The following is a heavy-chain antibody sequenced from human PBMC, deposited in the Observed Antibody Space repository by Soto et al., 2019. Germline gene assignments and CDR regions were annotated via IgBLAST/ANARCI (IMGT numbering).Heavy chain of an antibody. Sequence: QITLKESGPTLVKPTQTLTLTCTFSGFSLSTSEVGVGWIRQPPGKALEWLALLYWDDDKRYNPSLKSRFTITKDTSKNQVVLTLTNMDPVDTATYYCVHRAGMGGNSWLPGHWGQGTLVTVSS. CDR1: GFSLSTSEVG. D-gene: IGHD6-13*01. CDR3: VHRAGMGGNSWLPGH. CDR2: LYWDDDK. V-gene: IGHV2-5*02. J-gene: IGHJ4*02.